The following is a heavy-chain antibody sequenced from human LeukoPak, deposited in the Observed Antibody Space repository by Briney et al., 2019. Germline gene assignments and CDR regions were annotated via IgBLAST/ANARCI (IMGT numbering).Heavy chain of an antibody. CDR1: GVSFSGYY. V-gene: IGHV4-34*01. D-gene: IGHD3-22*01. CDR3: VRGGYYSAAYYMDV. Sequence: PSETLSLTCAVYGVSFSGYYWSWIRQPPGKGLEWIGEINHSGSTKYNPSLKSRVAISVDTSKNKFSVKLSSVSAAETDVYYCVRGGYYSAAYYMDVWGKGTTVTVSS. CDR2: INHSGST. J-gene: IGHJ6*03.